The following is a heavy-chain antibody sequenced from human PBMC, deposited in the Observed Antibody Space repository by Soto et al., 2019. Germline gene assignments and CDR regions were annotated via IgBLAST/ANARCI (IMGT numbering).Heavy chain of an antibody. D-gene: IGHD3-9*01. V-gene: IGHV3-33*01. CDR1: GFTFSSYG. CDR3: ARDRGYDILTGYPYYYYYGMDV. CDR2: IWYDGSNK. Sequence: GGSLRLSCAASGFTFSSYGMHWVRQAPGKGLEWVAVIWYDGSNKYYADSVKGRFTISRDNSKNTLYLQMNSLRAEDTAVYYCARDRGYDILTGYPYYYYYGMDVWGQGTTVTVS. J-gene: IGHJ6*02.